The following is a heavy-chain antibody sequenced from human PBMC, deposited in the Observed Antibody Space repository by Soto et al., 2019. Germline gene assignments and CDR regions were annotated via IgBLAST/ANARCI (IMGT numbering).Heavy chain of an antibody. CDR3: ASTWGPDAFDI. CDR1: NGSITSGGYY. J-gene: IGHJ3*02. CDR2: IYYSGST. Sequence: QVQLQESGPGLVKPSQTLSLTCTVSNGSITSGGYYWNWIRQHPGKGLEWIGYIYYSGSTYNNPSLKGRATISLDRSKNNFSLKLTSVTAADTAVYYCASTWGPDAFDIWGQGTVVTVSS. D-gene: IGHD7-27*01. V-gene: IGHV4-31*03.